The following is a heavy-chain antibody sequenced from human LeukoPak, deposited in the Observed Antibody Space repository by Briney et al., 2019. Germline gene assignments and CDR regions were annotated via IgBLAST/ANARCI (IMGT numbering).Heavy chain of an antibody. CDR1: GIIFSNYA. J-gene: IGHJ2*01. V-gene: IGHV3-64*01. D-gene: IGHD1-26*01. CDR2: ISSDGGST. CDR3: ARGRQGAKTRYFDL. Sequence: TGGSLRLSCAASGIIFSNYAMHWVRQGPGKGLECISTISSDGGSTYYANSVKGRFTISRDNYKNTLYLQMGSLRAEDMAVYYCARGRQGAKTRYFDLWGRGTRVTVSS.